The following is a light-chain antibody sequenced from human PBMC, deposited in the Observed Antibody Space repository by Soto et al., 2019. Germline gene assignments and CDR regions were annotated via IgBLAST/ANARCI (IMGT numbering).Light chain of an antibody. CDR3: QQYDISPLT. J-gene: IGKJ4*01. V-gene: IGKV3-20*01. Sequence: EIVLTQSPGTLSLSPGERATLSCRASQSVSSSYLAWYQQKPGQAPRLLIYGASSRATGIPDRFSGSGSGTDFTLTISRLEPEDFAVYYWQQYDISPLTFGGGTKVEIK. CDR1: QSVSSSY. CDR2: GAS.